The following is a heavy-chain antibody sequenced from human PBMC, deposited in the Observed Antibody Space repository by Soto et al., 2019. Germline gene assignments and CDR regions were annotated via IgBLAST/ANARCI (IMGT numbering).Heavy chain of an antibody. J-gene: IGHJ5*02. CDR1: GGTFGSTV. CDR3: ARDLTIRAPAGWFDH. V-gene: IGHV1-69*13. Sequence: SVKVSCKASGGTFGSTVISWGRQAPEQGLGWMGGIIPTYGTANIAQRFRGRVTITADVSTSTATMELSSRTSEDPAVYYCARDLTIRAPAGWFDHWGQGTLVTVSS. CDR2: IIPTYGTA. D-gene: IGHD2-2*01.